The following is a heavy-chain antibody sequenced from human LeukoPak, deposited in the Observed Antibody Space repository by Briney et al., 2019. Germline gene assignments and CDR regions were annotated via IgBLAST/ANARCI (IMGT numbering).Heavy chain of an antibody. V-gene: IGHV1-46*01. D-gene: IGHD2-15*01. J-gene: IGHJ5*02. CDR2: INPTGGST. Sequence: GASVKVSCKASGYTFTNYYIHWVRQGPGQGLEWMGIINPTGGSTNYAQKFQGRLTMTSDTSTSTVYMEVNSLRSEDTAVYYCARDDEADSTGALAVVAATSWFDPWGQGTLVTVSS. CDR3: ARDDEADSTGALAVVAATSWFDP. CDR1: GYTFTNYY.